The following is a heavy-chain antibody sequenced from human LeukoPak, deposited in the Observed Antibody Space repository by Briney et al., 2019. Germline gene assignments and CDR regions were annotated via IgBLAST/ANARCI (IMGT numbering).Heavy chain of an antibody. CDR1: GFTFSSYW. Sequence: KAGGSLRLSCAASGFTFSSYWMHWVRQAPGKGLEWVSSISSTSSYIYYADSVKGRFTISRDNAKNSLYLQMNSLRAEDTAMYYCARQRRTTYGPYYYYYMDVWGKGTTVTVSS. V-gene: IGHV3-21*01. CDR3: ARQRRTTYGPYYYYYMDV. CDR2: ISSTSSYI. D-gene: IGHD4-11*01. J-gene: IGHJ6*03.